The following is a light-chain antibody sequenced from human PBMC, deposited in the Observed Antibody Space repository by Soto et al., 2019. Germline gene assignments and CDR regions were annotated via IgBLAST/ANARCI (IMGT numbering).Light chain of an antibody. CDR3: QEYGSSPQT. J-gene: IGKJ2*01. CDR2: GAS. CDR1: QSVSSSY. Sequence: EIVLTQSPGTLSLSPGERATFSCRASQSVSSSYLAWYQQKPGQAPRLPIYGASSRATGIPDRFSGSGSGTDFTLTISRLAPEDFAVYYCQEYGSSPQTFGQGTKLEIK. V-gene: IGKV3-20*01.